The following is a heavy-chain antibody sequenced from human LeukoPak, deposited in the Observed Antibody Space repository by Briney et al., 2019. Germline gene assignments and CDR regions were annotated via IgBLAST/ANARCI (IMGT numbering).Heavy chain of an antibody. V-gene: IGHV1-2*02. CDR3: ARYVYYDFWSGSPPHFDY. J-gene: IGHJ4*02. Sequence: ASVKVSCKASGYTFTGYYMHWVRQAPGQGLEWMGWINPNSGGTNYAQKFQGRVTMTRDTSISTAYMELSRLRSDDTAAYYCARYVYYDFWSGSPPHFDYWGQGTLVTVSS. CDR2: INPNSGGT. CDR1: GYTFTGYY. D-gene: IGHD3-3*01.